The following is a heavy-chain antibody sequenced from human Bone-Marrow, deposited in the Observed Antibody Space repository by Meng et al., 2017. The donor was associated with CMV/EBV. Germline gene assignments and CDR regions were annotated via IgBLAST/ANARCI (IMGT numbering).Heavy chain of an antibody. V-gene: IGHV3-30-3*01. J-gene: IGHJ4*02. CDR3: ARAPPTMITDYFDH. CDR2: ISFDGNNK. CDR1: GFSFSNYT. D-gene: IGHD3-16*01. Sequence: GGSLRLSCAASGFSFSNYTMHWVRQAPGKGLEWVAIISFDGNNKEYAASVRGRFTISRDISKHTLYLQMNSLRPEDTAVYYCARAPPTMITDYFDHWGQGTVVTVSS.